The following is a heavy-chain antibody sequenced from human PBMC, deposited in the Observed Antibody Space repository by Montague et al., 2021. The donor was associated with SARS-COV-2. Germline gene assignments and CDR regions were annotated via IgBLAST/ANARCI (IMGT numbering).Heavy chain of an antibody. J-gene: IGHJ4*02. CDR1: GESFSGHY. D-gene: IGHD3-22*01. CDR3: ARGRIELSMIVVVMTGASYYMDV. Sequence: SETLSLTCAVYGESFSGHYWTWIRQPPGKGLEWIGEIYHTGSTNYNPSLKSRVTISVDTSKNQFSLKLRSVTAADTAVYYCARGRIELSMIVVVMTGASYYMDVWGQGTLVTVSS. CDR2: IYHTGST. V-gene: IGHV4-34*01.